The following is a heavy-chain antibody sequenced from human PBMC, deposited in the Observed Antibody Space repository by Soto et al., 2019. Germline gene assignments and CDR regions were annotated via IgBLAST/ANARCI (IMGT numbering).Heavy chain of an antibody. CDR2: ISAYNGNT. Sequence: ASVKVSCKASGYTFTSYGISWVRQAPGQGLEWMGWISAYNGNTNYAQKLQGRVTMTTDTSTCTAYMELRSLRSDDTAVYYCARVPSNLYSTYYYYYGMDVWGQGTTVTVSS. V-gene: IGHV1-18*04. D-gene: IGHD4-4*01. CDR3: ARVPSNLYSTYYYYYGMDV. J-gene: IGHJ6*02. CDR1: GYTFTSYG.